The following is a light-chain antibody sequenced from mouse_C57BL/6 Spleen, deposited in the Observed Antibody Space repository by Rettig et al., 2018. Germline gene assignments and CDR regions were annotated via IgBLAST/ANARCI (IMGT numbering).Light chain of an antibody. CDR1: SSVSH. Sequence: QIVLTQSPPIMSASPGEKVTMTCSASSSVSHMYWYQQKPGSSPRLLIYDTSNLASGVPVRFSGSGSGTSNSLTISRIEAEDAATYYCQQWSSYPPTFGAGTKLELK. J-gene: IGKJ5*01. CDR3: QQWSSYPPT. V-gene: IGKV4-55*01. CDR2: DTS.